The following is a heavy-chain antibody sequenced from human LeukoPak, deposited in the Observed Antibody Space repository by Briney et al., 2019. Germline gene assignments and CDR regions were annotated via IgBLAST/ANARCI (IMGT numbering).Heavy chain of an antibody. CDR2: INHSGST. D-gene: IGHD3-16*01. CDR1: GGSFSGYY. J-gene: IGHJ4*02. Sequence: SETLSLTCAVYGGSFSGYYWSWIRQPPGKGLEWIGEINHSGSTNYNPSLKSRVTISVDTSKNQFSLKLSSVTAADTAVYYCASVSRLRHFDYWGQGTLVTVSS. CDR3: ASVSRLRHFDY. V-gene: IGHV4-34*01.